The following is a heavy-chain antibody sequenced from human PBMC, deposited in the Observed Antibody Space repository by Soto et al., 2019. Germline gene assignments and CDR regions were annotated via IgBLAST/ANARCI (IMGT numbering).Heavy chain of an antibody. CDR3: AKVMGRLRSGGYCSGGSCYGVGYYYGMDV. CDR1: GFTFSSYA. D-gene: IGHD2-15*01. V-gene: IGHV3-23*01. CDR2: ISGSGGST. J-gene: IGHJ6*02. Sequence: SGGSLRLSCAASGFTFSSYAMSWVRQAPGKGLEWVSAISGSGGSTYYADSVKGRFTISRDNSKNTLYLQMNSLRAEDTAVYYCAKVMGRLRSGGYCSGGSCYGVGYYYGMDVWGQGTTVTVSS.